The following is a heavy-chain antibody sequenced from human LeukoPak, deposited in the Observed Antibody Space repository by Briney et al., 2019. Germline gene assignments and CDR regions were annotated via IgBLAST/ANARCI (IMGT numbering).Heavy chain of an antibody. Sequence: SETLSLTCTVSGGSINNGSYCWGWIRHPPGKGLECIGKIYHRGNTYYNPSLMSRHTIADDTSKNQLSLKLTYGPAADRDVYYCARHPSSLITRGDYWGQGTLVTLSS. CDR3: ARHPSSLITRGDY. J-gene: IGHJ4*02. CDR1: GGSINNGSYC. V-gene: IGHV4-39*01. CDR2: IYHRGNT. D-gene: IGHD1-14*01.